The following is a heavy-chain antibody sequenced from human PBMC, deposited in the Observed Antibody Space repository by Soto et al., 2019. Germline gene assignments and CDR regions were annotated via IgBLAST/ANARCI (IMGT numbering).Heavy chain of an antibody. CDR1: GFTFSSYW. D-gene: IGHD2-21*01. Sequence: GGSLRLSCAASGFTFSSYWMSWIRQAPGKGLEWLSHISPRSTYRNYADSVKGRFTISXXXTXXSXXLXXNXXGVXDTAVYYCARGRGGGLFEHWGQGVVVTVSS. CDR3: ARGRGGGLFEH. J-gene: IGHJ4*02. V-gene: IGHV3-11*06. CDR2: ISPRSTYR.